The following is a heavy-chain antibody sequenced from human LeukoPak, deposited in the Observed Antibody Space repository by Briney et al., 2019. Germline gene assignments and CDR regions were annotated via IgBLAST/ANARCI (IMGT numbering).Heavy chain of an antibody. Sequence: PGGSLRLSCAASGFTFSSYSMNWVRQAPGKGLEWVSYISSSSSTIYYADSVKGRFTISRDNAKNSLYLQMNSLRAEDAAVYYCARDHYYDSSGAFDYWGQGTLVTVSS. CDR3: ARDHYYDSSGAFDY. CDR1: GFTFSSYS. CDR2: ISSSSSTI. J-gene: IGHJ4*02. V-gene: IGHV3-48*01. D-gene: IGHD3-22*01.